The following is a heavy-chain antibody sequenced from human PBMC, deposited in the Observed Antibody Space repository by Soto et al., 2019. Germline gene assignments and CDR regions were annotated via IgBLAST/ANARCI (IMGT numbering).Heavy chain of an antibody. CDR1: GFTFSSYS. CDR2: ISSSSSTI. V-gene: IGHV3-48*01. J-gene: IGHJ3*02. Sequence: GSLRLSCAASGFTFSSYSMNWVRQAPGKGLEWVSYISSSSSTIYYADSVKGRFTISRDNAKNSLYLQMNSLRAEDTAVYYCARLSDFWSGSTDAFDIWGQGTMVTVSS. CDR3: ARLSDFWSGSTDAFDI. D-gene: IGHD3-3*01.